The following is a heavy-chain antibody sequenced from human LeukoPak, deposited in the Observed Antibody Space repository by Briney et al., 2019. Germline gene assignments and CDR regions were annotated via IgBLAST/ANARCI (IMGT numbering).Heavy chain of an antibody. Sequence: KSSETLSLTCTVSGGSISSSSYYWGWIRQPPGKGLEWIGSIYYSGSTYYNPSLKSRVTISVDTSKNQFSLKLSSVTAADTAVYYCASSWELLHENWFDPWGQGTLVTVSS. D-gene: IGHD1-26*01. CDR1: GGSISSSSYY. J-gene: IGHJ5*02. V-gene: IGHV4-39*07. CDR2: IYYSGST. CDR3: ASSWELLHENWFDP.